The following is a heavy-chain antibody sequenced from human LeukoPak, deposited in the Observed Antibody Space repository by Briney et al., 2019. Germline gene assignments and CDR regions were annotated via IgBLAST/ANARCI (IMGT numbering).Heavy chain of an antibody. D-gene: IGHD2-2*01. J-gene: IGHJ6*02. CDR3: ARERFSSSPSYYYGMDV. V-gene: IGHV4-4*02. CDR1: GGSISSTNW. Sequence: SETLSLTCGVSGGSISSTNWWSWVRQPPGQGLEWIGEISLRGLTNYNPSLKSRVTMSLDKSKNLLSLNLTSVTAADTAVYYCARERFSSSPSYYYGMDVWGQGTTVTVSS. CDR2: ISLRGLT.